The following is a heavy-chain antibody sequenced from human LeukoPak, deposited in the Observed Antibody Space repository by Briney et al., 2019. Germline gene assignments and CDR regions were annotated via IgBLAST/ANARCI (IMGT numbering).Heavy chain of an antibody. CDR2: IYNCGST. D-gene: IGHD3-10*01. J-gene: IGHJ6*02. V-gene: IGHV4-30-2*01. Sequence: SETLSLTCAVSGGSISRGGYSWSWICKPPGKGLEWNGYIYNCGSTYYNPSLKSRVTISVDRSKNEFSLKLSSVTAADTAVYYCAASDYYGSGSHLRYYYGMDVWGQGTTVTVSS. CDR3: AASDYYGSGSHLRYYYGMDV. CDR1: GGSISRGGYS.